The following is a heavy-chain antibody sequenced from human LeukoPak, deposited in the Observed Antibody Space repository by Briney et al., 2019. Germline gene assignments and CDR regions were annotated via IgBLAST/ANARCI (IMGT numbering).Heavy chain of an antibody. D-gene: IGHD1-1*01. J-gene: IGHJ5*02. CDR2: IIPIFGTA. V-gene: IGHV1-69*13. CDR1: GGTFSSYA. Sequence: SVTVSCKASGGTFSSYAISWVRQAPGQGLEWMGGIIPIFGTANYAQKFQGRVTITADESTSTAYMELSSLRSEDTAVYYCARDRAGTTGTNWFDPWGQGTLVTVSS. CDR3: ARDRAGTTGTNWFDP.